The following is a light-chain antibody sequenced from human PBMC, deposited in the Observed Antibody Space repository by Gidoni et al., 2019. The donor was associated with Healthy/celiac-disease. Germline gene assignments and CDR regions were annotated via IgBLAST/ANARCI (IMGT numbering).Light chain of an antibody. CDR1: QSVSSN. Sequence: EIVMTQSPATLSVSPGERATLSCRASQSVSSNLAWYQQKPGQAPRLLIYGASTRATGIPARFSGSGSGTEFTLTISSLQSEDFAVYYCQQYNNWPPPASTLTFGGGTKVEIK. V-gene: IGKV3-15*01. CDR3: QQYNNWPPPASTLT. J-gene: IGKJ4*01. CDR2: GAS.